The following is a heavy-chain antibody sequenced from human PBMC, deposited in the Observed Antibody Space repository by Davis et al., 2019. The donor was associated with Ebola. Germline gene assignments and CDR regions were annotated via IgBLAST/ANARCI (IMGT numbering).Heavy chain of an antibody. J-gene: IGHJ4*02. Sequence: GESLKISCETSGFIFRNYVMSWVRQAPGKGLEWVSTFGTGGDTYYADSVKGRFTISRDNAKNSLYLQMNSLRAEDTAVYYCATHSSGWYVFDYWGQGTLVTVSS. V-gene: IGHV3-69-1*01. CDR1: GFIFRNYV. CDR3: ATHSSGWYVFDY. D-gene: IGHD6-19*01. CDR2: FGTGGDT.